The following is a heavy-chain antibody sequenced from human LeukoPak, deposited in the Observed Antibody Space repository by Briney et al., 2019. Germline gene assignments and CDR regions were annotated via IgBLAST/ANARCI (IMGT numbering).Heavy chain of an antibody. D-gene: IGHD3-22*01. V-gene: IGHV1-69*05. CDR2: IIPIFGTA. CDR3: ARGREFRDSSGYNY. Sequence: SVKVSCKASGYTFTNYGISWVRQAPGQGLEWMGGIIPIFGTANYAQKFQGRVTITTDESTSTAYMELSSLRSEDTAVYYCARGREFRDSSGYNYWGQGTLVTVSS. J-gene: IGHJ4*02. CDR1: GYTFTNYG.